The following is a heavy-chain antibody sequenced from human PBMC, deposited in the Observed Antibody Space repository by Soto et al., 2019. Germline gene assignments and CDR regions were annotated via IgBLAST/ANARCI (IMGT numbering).Heavy chain of an antibody. Sequence: ASVKDTCKASGYTFTSYGISWGRQAPGQGLVWVGWISAYNGNTNYAQKLQGRVTMTTDTYTSTAYMELRSIRSDDMDVYYCARDNSASWFLEWLFSGCSNGYYGMDVWGQGTTVTVSS. CDR3: ARDNSASWFLEWLFSGCSNGYYGMDV. CDR2: ISAYNGNT. J-gene: IGHJ6*02. V-gene: IGHV1-18*03. D-gene: IGHD3-3*01. CDR1: GYTFTSYG.